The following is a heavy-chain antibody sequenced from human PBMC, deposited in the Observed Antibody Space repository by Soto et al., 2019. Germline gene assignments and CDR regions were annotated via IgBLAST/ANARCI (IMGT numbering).Heavy chain of an antibody. V-gene: IGHV3-11*01. D-gene: IGHD3-22*01. CDR2: ISSSGDII. J-gene: IGHJ4*02. Sequence: PGGSLRLSCAASGFTFSDYYMSWIRQAPGKGLEWVSYISSSGDIIYYADSVKGRFTTSRDNAKNSLYLQMNSLRAEDTAVYYCARDLGYYASDGYFDYWGQGTLVTSPQ. CDR3: ARDLGYYASDGYFDY. CDR1: GFTFSDYY.